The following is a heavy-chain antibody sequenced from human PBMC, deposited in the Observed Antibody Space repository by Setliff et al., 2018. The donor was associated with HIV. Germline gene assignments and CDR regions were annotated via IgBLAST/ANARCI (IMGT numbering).Heavy chain of an antibody. D-gene: IGHD3-16*01. V-gene: IGHV4-39*07. Sequence: SETLSLTCTVSGGSISSDSYYWGWIRQPPGKGLEWIGSIYYTGSTYYNPSLKSRVTISVDTSRNQFSLKLSSVTAADTAVYYCARKDHYYDARRGFFNIWGQGTMVTVSS. J-gene: IGHJ3*02. CDR1: GGSISSDSYY. CDR2: IYYTGST. CDR3: ARKDHYYDARRGFFNI.